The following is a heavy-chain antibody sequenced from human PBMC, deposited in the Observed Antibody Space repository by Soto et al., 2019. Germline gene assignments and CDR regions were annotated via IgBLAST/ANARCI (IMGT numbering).Heavy chain of an antibody. CDR1: GFTFSDFG. V-gene: IGHV3-33*01. CDR3: ARQSLGNIRLSGFDN. Sequence: QVQLVESGGGVVQPGRSLRLSCAAAGFTFSDFGMHWVRQAPGKGLEWVAVIWYDGSNKYYVDSVKGRFTISRDNSKNTLDLQISCLSAEDTAVYYCARQSLGNIRLSGFDNWGQGTHVIVSS. J-gene: IGHJ4*02. D-gene: IGHD1-1*01. CDR2: IWYDGSNK.